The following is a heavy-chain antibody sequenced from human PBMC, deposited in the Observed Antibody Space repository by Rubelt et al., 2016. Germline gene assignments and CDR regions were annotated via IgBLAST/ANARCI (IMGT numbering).Heavy chain of an antibody. J-gene: IGHJ6*02. CDR3: VREGLEFLNV. CDR2: MSAGNGNP. V-gene: IGHV1-3*01. CDR1: GYNTFTSYP. D-gene: IGHD2/OR15-2a*01. Sequence: VLLVQSGAEVKKPGASVKISCKASGYNTFTSYPIHWVRQAPGQRLEWLGRMSAGNGNPKYSQKFQARVTITSDTSATTAYMELSSLRSEDTAVYYCVREGLEFLNVWGQGTXVIVSS.